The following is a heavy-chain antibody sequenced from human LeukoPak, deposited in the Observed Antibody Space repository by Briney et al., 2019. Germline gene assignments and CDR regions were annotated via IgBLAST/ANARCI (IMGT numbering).Heavy chain of an antibody. V-gene: IGHV1-69*05. CDR2: ISPSFGTA. Sequence: SVKVSCKASGGTFSSYAMSWVRQAPGQGLEWMGGISPSFGTANYAQKFQGRVTITTDESTSTAYMELSSLRSEDTAVYYCARDSVNLGIAAAGNDYWGQGTLVTVSS. D-gene: IGHD6-13*01. CDR3: ARDSVNLGIAAAGNDY. CDR1: GGTFSSYA. J-gene: IGHJ4*02.